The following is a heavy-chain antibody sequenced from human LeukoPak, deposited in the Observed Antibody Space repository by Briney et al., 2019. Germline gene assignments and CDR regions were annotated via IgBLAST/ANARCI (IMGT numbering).Heavy chain of an antibody. CDR1: GLTVSSNY. CDR3: ARGPETAMVPRY. V-gene: IGHV3-53*01. CDR2: IYSGGST. D-gene: IGHD5-18*01. Sequence: GGSLRLSCAASGLTVSSNYMSWVRQAPGKGLEWVSVIYSGGSTYYADSVKGRFTISRDNSKNTLYLQMSSLRVEDTAVYYCARGPETAMVPRYWGQGTLVTVSS. J-gene: IGHJ4*02.